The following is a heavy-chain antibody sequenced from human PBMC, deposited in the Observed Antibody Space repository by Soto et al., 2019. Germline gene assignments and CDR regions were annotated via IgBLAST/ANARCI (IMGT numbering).Heavy chain of an antibody. CDR1: GGSISSSSYS. CDR2: FYYSENT. D-gene: IGHD2-15*01. Sequence: PLETLSLTCTVSGGSISSSSYSWGWIRQPPGKGLEWIGTFYYSENTYYNPSLKSRVTISVDTSKNQFSLKLSSVTAADTAVYYCAKLAGYCSGNSCHGDYAMDVWGQGTTVTVSS. CDR3: AKLAGYCSGNSCHGDYAMDV. J-gene: IGHJ6*02. V-gene: IGHV4-39*01.